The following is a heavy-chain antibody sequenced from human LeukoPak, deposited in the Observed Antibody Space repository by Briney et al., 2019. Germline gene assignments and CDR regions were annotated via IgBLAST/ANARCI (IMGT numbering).Heavy chain of an antibody. D-gene: IGHD3-3*01. Sequence: GGSLRLSCAASGFTVSSNYMSWVRQAPGKGLEWVSVIYSGGSTYYADSVKGRFTISRDNSKNTLYLQMNNLRAEDTAVYYCARRITIFGVVTHDAFDIWGQGTMVTVSS. CDR1: GFTVSSNY. V-gene: IGHV3-66*04. CDR3: ARRITIFGVVTHDAFDI. J-gene: IGHJ3*02. CDR2: IYSGGST.